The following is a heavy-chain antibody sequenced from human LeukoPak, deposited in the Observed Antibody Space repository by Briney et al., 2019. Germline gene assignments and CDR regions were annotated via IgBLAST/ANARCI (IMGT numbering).Heavy chain of an antibody. D-gene: IGHD3-22*01. J-gene: IGHJ3*02. V-gene: IGHV1-18*01. CDR3: ARGRNYYDSSGYYYEGDAFDI. Sequence: ASVKVSCKASGYIFTRYAISWVRQAPGQGLEWMGWISGYNGHTSSAQMLQARVTMTRDTSTSTVYMELSSLRSEDTAVYYCARGRNYYDSSGYYYEGDAFDIWGQGTMVTVSS. CDR2: ISGYNGHT. CDR1: GYIFTRYA.